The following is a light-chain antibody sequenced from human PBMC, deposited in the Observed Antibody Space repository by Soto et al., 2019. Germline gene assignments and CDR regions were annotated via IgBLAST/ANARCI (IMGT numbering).Light chain of an antibody. Sequence: DIQMTQSPSTLSASVGDRVTITCRASQSISSWLAWYQQKPGKAPKLLIYDASSLESGVPSRFISGGAWTKFTLTISSMQPDDFATDYCQQYNSYPTWTFGQGTKVEIK. CDR2: DAS. V-gene: IGKV1-5*01. CDR3: QQYNSYPTWT. J-gene: IGKJ1*01. CDR1: QSISSW.